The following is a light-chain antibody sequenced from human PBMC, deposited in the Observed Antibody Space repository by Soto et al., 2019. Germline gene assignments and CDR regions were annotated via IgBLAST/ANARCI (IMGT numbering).Light chain of an antibody. CDR1: QSVSSNS. Sequence: EVVLTQSPGTLSLSPGERATLSCRASQSVSSNSLAWYQQKPGQAPRLLIYAASSRATGIPDRFSGSGSGTDFTLTMSRLEPEDFAVYYCQQYGRSPLTFGRGTKVEIK. CDR3: QQYGRSPLT. V-gene: IGKV3-20*01. CDR2: AAS. J-gene: IGKJ1*01.